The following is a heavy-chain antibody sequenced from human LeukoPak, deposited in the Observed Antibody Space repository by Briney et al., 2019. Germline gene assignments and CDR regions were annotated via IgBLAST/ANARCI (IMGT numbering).Heavy chain of an antibody. CDR1: GFTFSSYV. CDR3: AKAPAPYYYYYGMDV. V-gene: IGHV3-23*01. J-gene: IGHJ6*02. CDR2: ISDNGVTR. Sequence: GGSLRLSCAASGFTFSSYVMNWVRQAPGKGLEWVSSISDNGVTRYHADSVKGRFTISRDNSDNTVYLQMNSLRAEDTAIYYCAKAPAPYYYYYGMDVWGQGTAVTVSS.